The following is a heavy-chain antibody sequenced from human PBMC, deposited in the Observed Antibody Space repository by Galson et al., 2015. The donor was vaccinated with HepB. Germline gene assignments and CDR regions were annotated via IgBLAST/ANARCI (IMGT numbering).Heavy chain of an antibody. V-gene: IGHV1-2*06. CDR3: ERMGGTRVNAIDI. D-gene: IGHD3-16*01. J-gene: IGHJ3*02. Sequence: SVKVSCKASGYTFTGYYMHWVRQAPGQGLEWMGRINPNSGGTNYAQKFQGRVNMTRDTAISTSYMEQSRLRANDTAVYYWERMGGTRVNAIDIWGQGTMVTVSS. CDR2: INPNSGGT. CDR1: GYTFTGYY.